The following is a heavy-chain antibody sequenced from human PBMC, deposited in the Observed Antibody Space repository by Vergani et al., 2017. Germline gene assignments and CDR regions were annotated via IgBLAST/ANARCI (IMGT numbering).Heavy chain of an antibody. Sequence: EVQLVESGGGLVQPGGSLRLSCAASGFTFSDHYMDWVRQAPGKGLEWVGRTRNKANSYTTEYAASVKGRFTISRDDSKNSLYLQMNSLKTGDTAGYYCARGGGGAAAGLLDYWGQGTLVTVSS. CDR1: GFTFSDHY. D-gene: IGHD6-13*01. J-gene: IGHJ4*02. CDR2: TRNKANSYTT. V-gene: IGHV3-72*01. CDR3: ARGGGGAAAGLLDY.